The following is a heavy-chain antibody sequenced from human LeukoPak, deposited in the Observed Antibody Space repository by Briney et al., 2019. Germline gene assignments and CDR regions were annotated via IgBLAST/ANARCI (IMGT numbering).Heavy chain of an antibody. V-gene: IGHV1-24*01. Sequence: ASVKVSCKVSGYTLTELSMHWVRQAPGKGLEWMGGFDPEDGETIYAQKFQGRVTMTEDTSTDTAYVELSSLRSEDTAVYYFATAYSGSYQASFTLFDYWGQGTLVTVSS. J-gene: IGHJ4*02. CDR2: FDPEDGET. CDR1: GYTLTELS. D-gene: IGHD1-26*01. CDR3: ATAYSGSYQASFTLFDY.